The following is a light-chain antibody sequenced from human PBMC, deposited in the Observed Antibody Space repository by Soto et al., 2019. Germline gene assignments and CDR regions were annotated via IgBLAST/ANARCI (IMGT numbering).Light chain of an antibody. CDR3: QQYGDSPTT. CDR1: QSLSTNY. Sequence: EIVLTQSPGTLSLSPGERATLSCRASQSLSTNYLAWYQRKPGQAPRLLIYGASSRATDIPRRFSGSGSGTDVTLTITRLEPEDFAVYDCQQYGDSPTTFGQGTKVEIK. V-gene: IGKV3-20*01. J-gene: IGKJ1*01. CDR2: GAS.